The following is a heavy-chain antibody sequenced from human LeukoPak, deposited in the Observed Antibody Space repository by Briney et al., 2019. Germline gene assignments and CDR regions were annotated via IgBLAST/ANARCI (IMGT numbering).Heavy chain of an antibody. CDR1: GDSINSYH. CDR2: IHMSGST. J-gene: IGHJ4*02. CDR3: ARDDRSRDDSGGYHY. V-gene: IGHV4-4*07. D-gene: IGHD3-22*01. Sequence: PSETLSLTCTVSGDSINSYHWRWSRQPAGRGVEWVGRIHMSGSTNYNPSLRSRVAISMDNSKNQFSLKLKSVTAAETAVYYCARDDRSRDDSGGYHYWGQETLVTISS.